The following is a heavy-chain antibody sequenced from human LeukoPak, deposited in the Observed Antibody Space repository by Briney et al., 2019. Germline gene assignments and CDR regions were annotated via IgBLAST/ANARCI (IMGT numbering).Heavy chain of an antibody. Sequence: ASVKVSCKVSGYTLTELSMHWVRQAPGNGLEWMGGFDPEDGETIYAQKFQGRVTMTEDTSTDTAYMELSSLRSEDTAVYYCAALEDYGDYEFVHWGQGTLVTVSS. J-gene: IGHJ4*02. CDR2: FDPEDGET. V-gene: IGHV1-24*01. D-gene: IGHD4-17*01. CDR3: AALEDYGDYEFVH. CDR1: GYTLTELS.